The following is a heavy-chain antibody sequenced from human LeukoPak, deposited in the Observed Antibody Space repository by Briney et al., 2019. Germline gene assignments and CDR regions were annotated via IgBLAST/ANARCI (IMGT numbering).Heavy chain of an antibody. CDR2: IRYDGSNK. CDR3: AKDTTPPKAGFDP. J-gene: IGHJ5*02. CDR1: GFTFSSYG. V-gene: IGHV3-30*02. Sequence: GGSLRLSCAASGFTFSSYGMHWVRQAPGKGLEWVAFIRYDGSNKYYADSVKGRFTIPRDNSKNTLYLQMNSLRAEDTAVYYCAKDTTPPKAGFDPWGQGTLVTVSS. D-gene: IGHD1-14*01.